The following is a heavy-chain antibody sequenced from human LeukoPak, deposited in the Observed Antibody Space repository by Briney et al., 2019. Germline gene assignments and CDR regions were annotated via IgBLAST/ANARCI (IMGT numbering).Heavy chain of an antibody. CDR1: GFTFSSYA. CDR2: ISGSGGST. J-gene: IGHJ4*02. V-gene: IGHV3-23*01. CDR3: AKQHIVVVTAIVDY. Sequence: GGSLRLSCAASGFTFSSYAMSWVRQAPGKGLEWVSAISGSGGSTYYADSVKGRFTISRDNSKNTLYLQMNSLRAEDTAVYYCAKQHIVVVTAIVDYWGQGTLVTVSS. D-gene: IGHD2-21*02.